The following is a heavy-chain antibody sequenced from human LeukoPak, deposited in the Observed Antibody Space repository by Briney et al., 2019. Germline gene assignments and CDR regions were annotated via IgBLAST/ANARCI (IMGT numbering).Heavy chain of an antibody. CDR3: ARGAYHYGSGSYYFDY. CDR2: IYTSGST. V-gene: IGHV4-4*08. CDR1: GGSISSYY. D-gene: IGHD3-10*01. Sequence: SETLSPTCTVSGGSISSYYWSWIRQPPGKGLEWIGYIYTSGSTNHNPSLKSRVTMSVDKSKNQLSLKLSSVTAADTAMYYCARGAYHYGSGSYYFDYWGQGTLVTISS. J-gene: IGHJ4*02.